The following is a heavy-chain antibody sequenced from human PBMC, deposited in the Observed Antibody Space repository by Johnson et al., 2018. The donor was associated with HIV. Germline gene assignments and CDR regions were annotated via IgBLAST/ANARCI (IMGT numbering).Heavy chain of an antibody. CDR2: INWNGGST. J-gene: IGHJ3*02. CDR3: ARIKRSLLWYDAFDI. Sequence: VQLVESGGSMVRPGGSRRLSCAVSGFTFDDYGMSWVRQAPGKGLEWVSGINWNGGSTGYVDSVKGRFTISRDNSKNTLYLQMGSLRAEDTAVYYCARIKRSLLWYDAFDIWGQGTMVTVSS. V-gene: IGHV3-20*04. CDR1: GFTFDDYG. D-gene: IGHD3-10*01.